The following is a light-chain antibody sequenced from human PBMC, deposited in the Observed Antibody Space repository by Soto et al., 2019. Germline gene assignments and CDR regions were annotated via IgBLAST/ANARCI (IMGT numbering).Light chain of an antibody. CDR3: QHRSIWPA. CDR1: QSVDNY. Sequence: EIVLTQSPATLSLSPGERATFSCRATQSVDNYLAWYQQKPGQAPRLLISDASNRATGIPARFSGSGSGTDFTLTISSLEPEDFAVYYCQHRSIWPAFGQGTRLEIK. J-gene: IGKJ5*01. CDR2: DAS. V-gene: IGKV3-11*01.